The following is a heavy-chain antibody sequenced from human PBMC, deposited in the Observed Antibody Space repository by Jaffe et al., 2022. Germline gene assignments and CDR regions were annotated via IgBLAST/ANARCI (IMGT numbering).Heavy chain of an antibody. J-gene: IGHJ4*02. CDR1: GFSLSTSGMC. Sequence: QVTLRESGPALVKPTQTLTLTCTFSGFSLSTSGMCVSWVRQPPGKALEWLALIDWDDDKYYSTSLKTRLTISKDTSKNQVVLTMTNMDPVDTATYYCARTRWGIAVAGAYYFDYWGQGTLVTVSS. V-gene: IGHV2-70*20. CDR3: ARTRWGIAVAGAYYFDY. CDR2: IDWDDDK. D-gene: IGHD6-19*01.